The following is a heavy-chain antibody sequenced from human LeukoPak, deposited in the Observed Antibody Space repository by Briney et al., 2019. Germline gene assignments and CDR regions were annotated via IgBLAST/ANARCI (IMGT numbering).Heavy chain of an antibody. CDR2: INPSGGST. Sequence: ASVRVSCKASGYTFTSYYMHWVRQAPGQGLEWMGIINPSGGSTSYAQKFQGRVTMTRDMSTSTVYMELSSLRSEDTAVYYCARDRGTMISHYFDYWAREPWSPSPQ. J-gene: IGHJ4*02. D-gene: IGHD3-22*01. V-gene: IGHV1-46*01. CDR3: ARDRGTMISHYFDY. CDR1: GYTFTSYY.